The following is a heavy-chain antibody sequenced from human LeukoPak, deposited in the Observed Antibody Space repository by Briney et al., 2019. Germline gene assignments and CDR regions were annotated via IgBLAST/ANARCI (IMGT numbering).Heavy chain of an antibody. Sequence: SVKVSCKASGGTFSSYAISWVRQAPGQGLEWMGGIIPIFGTANYAQKLQGRVTMTTDTSTSTAYMELRSLRSDDTAVYYCARDFIAAAGQDAFDIWGQGTMVTVSS. CDR1: GGTFSSYA. J-gene: IGHJ3*02. D-gene: IGHD6-13*01. CDR2: IIPIFGTA. CDR3: ARDFIAAAGQDAFDI. V-gene: IGHV1-69*05.